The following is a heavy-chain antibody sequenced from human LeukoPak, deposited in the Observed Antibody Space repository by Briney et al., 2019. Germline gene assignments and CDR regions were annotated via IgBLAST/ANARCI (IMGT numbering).Heavy chain of an antibody. V-gene: IGHV3-33*08. Sequence: GGSLRLSCAASGFTFSSFGMHWVRQAPGKGLEWVAVIWYDGSNKYYADSVKGRFTISRDNSKNTLYLQMNSLRAEDTAVYYCARANYDSSGYCDYWGQGTLVTVSS. J-gene: IGHJ4*02. CDR2: IWYDGSNK. CDR1: GFTFSSFG. D-gene: IGHD3-22*01. CDR3: ARANYDSSGYCDY.